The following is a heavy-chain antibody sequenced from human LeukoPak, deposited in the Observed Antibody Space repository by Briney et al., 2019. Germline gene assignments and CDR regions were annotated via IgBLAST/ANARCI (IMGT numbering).Heavy chain of an antibody. CDR2: IYPGDSDT. CDR3: ARSYGSGSYGGAFDI. D-gene: IGHD3-10*01. J-gene: IGHJ3*02. Sequence: GESLKISCKGSGYFFTSYWIGWVRQMPGKGLEWMGIIYPGDSDTRYSPSFQGQVTMSADKSISTAYLQWSSLKASDTAMYYCARSYGSGSYGGAFDIWGQGTRVTVSS. CDR1: GYFFTSYW. V-gene: IGHV5-51*01.